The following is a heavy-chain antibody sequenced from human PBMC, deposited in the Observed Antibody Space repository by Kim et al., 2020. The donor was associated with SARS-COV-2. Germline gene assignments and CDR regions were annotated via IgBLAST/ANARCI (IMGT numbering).Heavy chain of an antibody. D-gene: IGHD3-10*01. CDR3: ASTLLKSSYYFDY. Sequence: YNPSLKSRVTISVDTSKNQFSLKLSSVTAADTAVYYCASTLLKSSYYFDYWGQGTLVTVSS. J-gene: IGHJ4*02. V-gene: IGHV4-34*01.